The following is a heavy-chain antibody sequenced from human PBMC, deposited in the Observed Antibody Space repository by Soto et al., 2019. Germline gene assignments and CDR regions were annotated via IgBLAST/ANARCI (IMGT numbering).Heavy chain of an antibody. J-gene: IGHJ4*02. CDR1: GFSCSTYD. Sequence: VQVLESGGGLVQPGGSLRLSCAASGFSCSTYDMSWVRQSPGKGLDWVSVIIGSDGSTYYAHSVKGRFTISRDNSKNTLYLQMSGLRVYDTAVYYCTKGAHLDYWGPGTLVIVSS. CDR2: IIGSDGST. CDR3: TKGAHLDY. V-gene: IGHV3-23*01.